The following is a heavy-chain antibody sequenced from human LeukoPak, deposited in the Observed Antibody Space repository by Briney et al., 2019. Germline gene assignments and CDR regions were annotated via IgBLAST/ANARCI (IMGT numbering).Heavy chain of an antibody. CDR2: ISGSGGST. Sequence: GGSLRLSCAASGFTFSSYAMSWVRQAPGKGLEWVSAISGSGGSTYYADSVKGRFTISRDNSKNTLYLQMNSLRAEDTAVYYCAKDRSIWFGETYFDYWGQGTLVIVSS. CDR3: AKDRSIWFGETYFDY. V-gene: IGHV3-23*01. D-gene: IGHD3-10*01. J-gene: IGHJ4*02. CDR1: GFTFSSYA.